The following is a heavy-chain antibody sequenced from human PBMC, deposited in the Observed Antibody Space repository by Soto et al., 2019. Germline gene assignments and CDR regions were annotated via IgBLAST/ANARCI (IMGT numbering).Heavy chain of an antibody. J-gene: IGHJ4*02. CDR1: GGSISSYY. Sequence: SETLSLTCTVSGGSISSYYWTWIRQPSGKGLEWIGRIYTSGSTNYNPSLKSRVTMSVDTSKNQFSLKLSSVTAADTAVYYCARDLKFGRADYWGQGSQVTVSS. D-gene: IGHD3-10*01. CDR2: IYTSGST. CDR3: ARDLKFGRADY. V-gene: IGHV4-4*07.